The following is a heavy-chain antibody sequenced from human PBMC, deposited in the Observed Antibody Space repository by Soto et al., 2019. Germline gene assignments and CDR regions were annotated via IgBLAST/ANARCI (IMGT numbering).Heavy chain of an antibody. J-gene: IGHJ6*03. D-gene: IGHD6-19*01. V-gene: IGHV4-34*01. Sequence: SETLCLTCAVYGWSFSGYYWSWSRQPPGKGLEWIGEINHSGSTNYNPSLKSRVTISVDTSRNQFSLKLSSVTAADTAVYYCARRYSSGWYPPYYYMDVWGKGPTVTVSS. CDR3: ARRYSSGWYPPYYYMDV. CDR2: INHSGST. CDR1: GWSFSGYY.